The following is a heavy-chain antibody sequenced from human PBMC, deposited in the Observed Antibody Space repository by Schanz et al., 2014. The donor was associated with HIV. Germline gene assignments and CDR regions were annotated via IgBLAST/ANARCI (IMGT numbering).Heavy chain of an antibody. V-gene: IGHV3-7*03. CDR2: IKQDGTEK. CDR1: GFTFSTHW. J-gene: IGHJ4*02. CDR3: AQEEVPNDC. D-gene: IGHD3-10*01. Sequence: VQLGESGGGVVQPGGSLRLSCSASGFTFSTHWMSWARQPPGKGLEWVANIKQDGTEKYYVDSVKGRFTISRDNSKNTVYLQMDSLRAEDTAVYFCAQEEVPNDCWGQGTLVTVSS.